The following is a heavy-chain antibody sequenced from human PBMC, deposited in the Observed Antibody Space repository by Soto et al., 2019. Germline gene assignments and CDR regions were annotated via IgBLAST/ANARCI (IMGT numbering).Heavy chain of an antibody. J-gene: IGHJ2*01. V-gene: IGHV4-39*01. CDR3: ARHGYLGIWYFDL. CDR2: IYYSGNT. D-gene: IGHD5-18*01. CDR1: GGSISSSRYY. Sequence: QLQLQESGPGLVKPSETLSLTCSVSGGSISSSRYYWGWIRQPPGKGLEWIGSIYYSGNTYYNPSRTNRATISVDTSKNQYSLKLRSVTAAATAVYYCARHGYLGIWYFDLWGRGPLVTVSS.